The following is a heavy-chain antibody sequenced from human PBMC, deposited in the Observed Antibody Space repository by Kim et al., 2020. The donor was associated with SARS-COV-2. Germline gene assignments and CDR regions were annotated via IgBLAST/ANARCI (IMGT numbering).Heavy chain of an antibody. Sequence: ASVKVSCKASGYTFTSYDINWVRQATGQGLEWMGWMNPNSGNTGYAQKFQGRVTMTRNTSISTDYMELSSLRSEDTAVYYCARGHLKSIVVVIAPRPYYYYMDIWGKGTTVTVSS. V-gene: IGHV1-8*01. CDR3: ARGHLKSIVVVIAPRPYYYYMDI. J-gene: IGHJ6*03. CDR2: MNPNSGNT. D-gene: IGHD2-21*01. CDR1: GYTFTSYD.